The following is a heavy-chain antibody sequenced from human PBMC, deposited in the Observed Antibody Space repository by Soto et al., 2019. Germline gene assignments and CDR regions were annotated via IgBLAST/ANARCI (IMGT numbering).Heavy chain of an antibody. J-gene: IGHJ4*02. CDR3: TTDDPINKN. CDR2: IKSKIDGGTT. CDR1: GFTFSNAW. V-gene: IGHV3-15*01. Sequence: GGSLRLSCAASGFTFSNAWMTWVRQAPGKGLEWVGRIKSKIDGGTTDYAAPVKGGFTISRDDSKDTLYLQMNSLKTEDTAVYYCTTDDPINKNWGQGTLVTVSS.